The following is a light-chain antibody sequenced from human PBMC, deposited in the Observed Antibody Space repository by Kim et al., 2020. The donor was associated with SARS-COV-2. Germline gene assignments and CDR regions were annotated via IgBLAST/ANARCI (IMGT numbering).Light chain of an antibody. CDR1: QSFSSSY. J-gene: IGKJ2*01. CDR3: QQYGSSPPGYT. V-gene: IGKV3-20*01. CDR2: GAS. Sequence: PWVSSTLACRSSQSFSSSYLAWYQQKPCQAPRLLIYGASSRATCIPDMFSGSGSGTDFTLTISRLEPEDFAVYYCQQYGSSPPGYTFGQGTKLEI.